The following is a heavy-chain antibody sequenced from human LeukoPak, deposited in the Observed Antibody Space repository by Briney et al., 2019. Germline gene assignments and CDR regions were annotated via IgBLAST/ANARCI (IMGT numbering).Heavy chain of an antibody. CDR1: GYSFTRYG. Sequence: ASVKVSCKASGYSFTRYGITWVRQAPGQGLEWMGWISPYNGNTNYAQKLQGRVTMTRDMSTSTVYMELSSLRSEDTAVYYCARGDGYKGPPDYWGQGTLVTVSS. D-gene: IGHD5-24*01. J-gene: IGHJ4*02. CDR2: ISPYNGNT. CDR3: ARGDGYKGPPDY. V-gene: IGHV1-18*01.